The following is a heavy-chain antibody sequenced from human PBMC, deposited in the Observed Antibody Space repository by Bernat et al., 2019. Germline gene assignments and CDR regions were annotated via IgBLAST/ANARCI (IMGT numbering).Heavy chain of an antibody. CDR3: AGMSGTYLSRNSFDP. CDR1: GFTASNYA. J-gene: IGHJ5*02. CDR2: ISDGGGTT. D-gene: IGHD1-26*01. V-gene: IGHV3-23*01. Sequence: ELQLLESGGGLVQPGGSLRLSCVASGFTASNYAMTWVRQAPGKGLEWVSGISDGGGTTYYTDSVKGRFTISRDNSKNTMYLQMNSLRAEDTAVYYCAGMSGTYLSRNSFDPWGQGALVTVSS.